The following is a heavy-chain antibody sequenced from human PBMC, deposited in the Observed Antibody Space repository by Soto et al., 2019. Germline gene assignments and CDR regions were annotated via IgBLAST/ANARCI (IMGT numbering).Heavy chain of an antibody. CDR3: ARWPLGYYYFWGGYDP. CDR2: IYHSGST. V-gene: IGHV4-30-2*01. D-gene: IGHD3-3*01. J-gene: IGHJ5*02. Sequence: XQTRPLPCAVAGGSISSGESSWNWIRQPPGKGLEWIGYIYHSGSTYYNPSLKSRVTISVDRSKNQLSLKLSSVPGADTPVYSRARWPLGYYYFWGGYDPRGQGPMVTFSS. CDR1: GGSISSGESS.